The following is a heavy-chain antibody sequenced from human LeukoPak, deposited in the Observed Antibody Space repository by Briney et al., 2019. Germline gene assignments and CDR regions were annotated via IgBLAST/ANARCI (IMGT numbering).Heavy chain of an antibody. Sequence: GGSLRLSCATSGFTFSSYGMHWVRQVPGKGLEWVAVISYDARSNYHVDSVKGRFTISRDNSKNTLYLQMNSLRAEDTAVYYCARELWFGELFRYFDYWGQGTLVTVSS. V-gene: IGHV3-30*03. CDR3: ARELWFGELFRYFDY. CDR1: GFTFSSYG. D-gene: IGHD3-10*01. J-gene: IGHJ4*02. CDR2: ISYDARSN.